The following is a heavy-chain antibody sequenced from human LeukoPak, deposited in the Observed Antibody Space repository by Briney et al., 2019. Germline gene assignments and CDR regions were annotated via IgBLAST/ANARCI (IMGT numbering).Heavy chain of an antibody. D-gene: IGHD5-24*01. V-gene: IGHV3-66*01. CDR2: IYSGGST. CDR3: ARDWRDGYNPYRSEYYYGMDV. J-gene: IGHJ6*02. Sequence: GGSLRLSCAASGFTVSSNYMSWVRQAPGKGLEWGSVIYSGGSTYYADSVKGRLTISRDNSKNTLYLQMHSLRADDTAVYYCARDWRDGYNPYRSEYYYGMDVWGQGTTVTVSS. CDR1: GFTVSSNY.